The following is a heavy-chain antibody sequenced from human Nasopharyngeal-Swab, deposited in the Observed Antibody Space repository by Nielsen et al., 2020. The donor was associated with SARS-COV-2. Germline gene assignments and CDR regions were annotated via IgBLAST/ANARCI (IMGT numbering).Heavy chain of an antibody. CDR2: IYYSGST. D-gene: IGHD2-21*02. J-gene: IGHJ6*02. CDR3: ARDVTPERLGSMDV. V-gene: IGHV4-59*01. Sequence: SETLSLTCIVSGGSISFYYWSWIRQPPGKGLEGIGYIYYSGSTNYNPSLKSRVTISVDTSKNQFSLNLSSVTAADTAVYYCARDVTPERLGSMDVWGQGTTVTVSS. CDR1: GGSISFYY.